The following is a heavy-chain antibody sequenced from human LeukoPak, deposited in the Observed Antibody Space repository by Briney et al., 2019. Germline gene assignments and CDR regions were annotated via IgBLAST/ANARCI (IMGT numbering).Heavy chain of an antibody. CDR3: ATTMVRGVIIGY. D-gene: IGHD3-10*01. Sequence: SVKVSCKASGGTFSSYAISWVRQAPGQGLEWMGRIIPILGIANYAQKFQGRVTITANKSTSTAYMELSSLRSEDTAVYYCATTMVRGVIIGYWGQGTLVTVSS. CDR1: GGTFSSYA. J-gene: IGHJ4*02. V-gene: IGHV1-69*04. CDR2: IIPILGIA.